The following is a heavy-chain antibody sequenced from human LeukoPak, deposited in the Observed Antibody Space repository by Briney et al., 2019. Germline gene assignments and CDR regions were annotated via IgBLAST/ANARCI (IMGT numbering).Heavy chain of an antibody. J-gene: IGHJ4*02. CDR3: ARQVAVTRLFDY. Sequence: SETLSLTCTVSGGSISSSSYYWSWIRQPPGKGLEWIGYIYYSGSTNYNPSLKSRVTISVDTSKNQFSLKLSSVTAADTAVYYCARQVAVTRLFDYWGQGTLVTVSS. D-gene: IGHD6-19*01. CDR2: IYYSGST. CDR1: GGSISSSSYY. V-gene: IGHV4-61*05.